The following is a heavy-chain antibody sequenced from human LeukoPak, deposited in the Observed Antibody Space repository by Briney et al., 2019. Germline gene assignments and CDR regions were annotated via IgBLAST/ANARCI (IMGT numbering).Heavy chain of an antibody. CDR2: INPDSGGT. Sequence: ASVKVSCKASGYTFTGYYMHWVRQAPGQGLEWMGWINPDSGGTNYAQKFQGRVTMTRDTSISTAYMELSRLMSDDTAVYYCARGWNFEGDYYYYLDVWDRGTTVTVSS. CDR1: GYTFTGYY. D-gene: IGHD1-7*01. CDR3: ARGWNFEGDYYYYLDV. J-gene: IGHJ6*03. V-gene: IGHV1-2*02.